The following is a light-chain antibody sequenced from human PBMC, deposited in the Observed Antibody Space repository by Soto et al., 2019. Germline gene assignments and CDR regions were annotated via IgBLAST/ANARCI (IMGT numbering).Light chain of an antibody. J-gene: IGKJ2*01. CDR3: QQYNSYSEYT. Sequence: DIQMTQSPATLSASVGDRVTITCRASQSVNSWLAWYQQKPGEAPKPLIYKASSLESGVPSRFSGSGSGTEFTLTISCLQPDDFETYYCQQYNSYSEYTFGQGTKLEIK. V-gene: IGKV1-5*03. CDR1: QSVNSW. CDR2: KAS.